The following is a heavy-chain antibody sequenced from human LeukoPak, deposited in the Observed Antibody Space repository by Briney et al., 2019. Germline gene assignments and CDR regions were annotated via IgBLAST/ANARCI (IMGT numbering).Heavy chain of an antibody. CDR1: GGSISSNTYF. J-gene: IGHJ6*02. V-gene: IGHV4-39*01. CDR3: ARKNCGGDCYSVYYYGMDV. CDR2: IYYGGST. Sequence: SETLSLTCTVSGGSISSNTYFWGWIRQPPGKGLEWIGTIYYGGSTYYNPSLKSRVTISVDTSKSQFSLKLKSVIAADTAVYYCARKNCGGDCYSVYYYGMDVWGQGTTVTVSS. D-gene: IGHD2-21*01.